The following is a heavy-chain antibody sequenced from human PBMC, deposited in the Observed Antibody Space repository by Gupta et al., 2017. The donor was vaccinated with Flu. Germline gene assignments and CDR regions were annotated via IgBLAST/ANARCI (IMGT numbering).Heavy chain of an antibody. D-gene: IGHD2-2*01. V-gene: IGHV4-59*08. CDR1: GASISDYY. Sequence: QVQLQESGPGLVKPSETLSLTCSVSGASISDYYWSWIRQPPGKGLELIGYIHHSGSTNYNPSFKSRVTMSVDTSKNQFSLKLSSMSAADTAIYYCAKQYSSRVWFDPWGRGTLVTVSA. J-gene: IGHJ5*02. CDR2: IHHSGST. CDR3: AKQYSSRVWFDP.